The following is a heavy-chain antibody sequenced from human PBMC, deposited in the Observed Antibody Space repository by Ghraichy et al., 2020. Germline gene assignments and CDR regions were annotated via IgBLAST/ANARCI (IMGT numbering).Heavy chain of an antibody. CDR2: FDPEDGET. Sequence: ASVKVSCKVSGYTLTELSMHWVRQAPGKGLEWMGGFDPEDGETIYAQKFQGRVTMTEDTSTDTAYMELSSLRSEDTAVYYCATDLLSGSYYGRDFDYWGQGTLVTVSS. CDR3: ATDLLSGSYYGRDFDY. CDR1: GYTLTELS. J-gene: IGHJ4*02. D-gene: IGHD1-26*01. V-gene: IGHV1-24*01.